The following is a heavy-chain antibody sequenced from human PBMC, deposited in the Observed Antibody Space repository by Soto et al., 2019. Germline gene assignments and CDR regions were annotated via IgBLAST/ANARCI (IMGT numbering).Heavy chain of an antibody. V-gene: IGHV3-48*03. CDR3: ASVMLRFSYGFDV. CDR1: GLTFSSYE. Sequence: GGSLRLSCAASGLTFSSYEMHWVRQAPGKGLEWVSYISKSGSIIYYTDSVKGRFTISRDNAKNLLYLEMNSLRAEDSAVYFCASVMLRFSYGFDVWGQGTTVSVSS. CDR2: ISKSGSII. D-gene: IGHD3-3*01. J-gene: IGHJ6*02.